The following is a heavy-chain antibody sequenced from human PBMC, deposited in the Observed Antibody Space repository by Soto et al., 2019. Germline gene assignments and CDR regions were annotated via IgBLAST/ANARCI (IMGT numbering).Heavy chain of an antibody. CDR2: ISPTGTQA. D-gene: IGHD2-15*01. CDR3: GRDHSVVAPVDH. V-gene: IGHV3-11*06. CDR1: GFAFSDYY. Sequence: QVQLVESGGGLVQPGGSLRLSCEASGFAFSDYYMTWIRQAPGKGLEWISYISPTGTQAVYAESLRGRFTISRDNAKTSLFLHMNHLRAEDTAVYYCGRDHSVVAPVDHWGQGTLVTVSS. J-gene: IGHJ4*02.